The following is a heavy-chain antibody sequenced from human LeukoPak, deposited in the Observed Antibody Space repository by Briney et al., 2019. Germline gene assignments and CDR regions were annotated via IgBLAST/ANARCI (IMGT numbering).Heavy chain of an antibody. Sequence: ETLSLTSDVYGGSPSGYYCSWIRQPPGKGLEWNGEINHSGSTNYNPSPKRRVTISVDTSKNQFSLKLSSVTAAGTAVYYCARGLGRYRWVVGAPGSVYMDVWGKGTTVTISS. J-gene: IGHJ6*03. CDR1: GGSPSGYY. CDR2: INHSGST. V-gene: IGHV4-34*01. CDR3: ARGLGRYRWVVGAPGSVYMDV. D-gene: IGHD1-26*01.